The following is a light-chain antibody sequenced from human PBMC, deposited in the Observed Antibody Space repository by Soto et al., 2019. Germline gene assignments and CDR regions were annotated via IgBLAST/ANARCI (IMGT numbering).Light chain of an antibody. CDR2: GAS. CDR3: QQYGSTLIT. Sequence: EVVMTQSPATLSLSPGERATLSCRASQSVSTNYLAWYQQKPGQAPRLLIYGASSRATGIPDRFSGSGSGTDFTLTISRLEPEDFAVYYCQQYGSTLITFGQGTRVEIK. CDR1: QSVSTNY. J-gene: IGKJ5*01. V-gene: IGKV3-20*01.